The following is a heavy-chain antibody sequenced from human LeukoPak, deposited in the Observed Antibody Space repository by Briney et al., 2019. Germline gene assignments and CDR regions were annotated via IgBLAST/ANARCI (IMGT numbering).Heavy chain of an antibody. V-gene: IGHV5-51*01. CDR1: GYSFTSHW. CDR3: ATLARIRGIIAYYFDS. J-gene: IGHJ4*02. CDR2: TNPGDSDT. Sequence: GESLNTSSKASGYSFTSHWIGWVRQTPGKGLGWMGITNPGDSDTKYSPSFQGQVTISADKSISTAYLQLSSLRASDTAIYYCATLARIRGIIAYYFDSWGQGTLVTVSS. D-gene: IGHD3-10*01.